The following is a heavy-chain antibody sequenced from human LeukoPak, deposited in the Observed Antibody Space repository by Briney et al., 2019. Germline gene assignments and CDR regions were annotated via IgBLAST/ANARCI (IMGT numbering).Heavy chain of an antibody. CDR1: GFTFSSYG. D-gene: IGHD6-13*01. CDR3: ARAGYSSSLSMGY. CDR2: IWYDGSNK. V-gene: IGHV3-33*01. Sequence: GGSLRLSCAASGFTFSSYGMHWVRQAPGKGLEWVAVIWYDGSNKYYADSVKGRFTISRDNSKNTLYLQMNSLRAEDTAVYYCARAGYSSSLSMGYWGQGTLVTVSS. J-gene: IGHJ4*02.